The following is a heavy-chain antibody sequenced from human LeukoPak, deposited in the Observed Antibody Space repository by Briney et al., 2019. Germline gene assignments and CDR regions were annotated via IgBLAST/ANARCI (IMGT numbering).Heavy chain of an antibody. V-gene: IGHV3-23*01. D-gene: IGHD2-2*01. CDR2: ISGSGGST. CDR3: AKPVRDYYYYGMDV. Sequence: GGSLRLSCAASGFTFSSYAMSWVRRAPGKGLEWVSAISGSGGSTYYADSVKGRFTISRDNSKNTLYLQMNSLRAEDTAVYYCAKPVRDYYYYGMDVWGQGTTVTVSS. J-gene: IGHJ6*02. CDR1: GFTFSSYA.